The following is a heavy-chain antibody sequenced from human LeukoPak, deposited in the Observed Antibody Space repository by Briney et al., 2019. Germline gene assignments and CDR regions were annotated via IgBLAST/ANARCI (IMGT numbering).Heavy chain of an antibody. CDR2: INPNSGGT. D-gene: IGHD6-19*01. CDR1: GYTFTGYY. V-gene: IGHV1-2*02. CDR3: AKDAQWLVQLDY. J-gene: IGHJ4*02. Sequence: ASVKVSCKASGYTFTGYYMHWVRQAPGQGLEWMGWINPNSGGTNYAQKFQGRVTMTRDTSISTAYMELSRLRSDDTAVYYCAKDAQWLVQLDYWGQGTLVTVSP.